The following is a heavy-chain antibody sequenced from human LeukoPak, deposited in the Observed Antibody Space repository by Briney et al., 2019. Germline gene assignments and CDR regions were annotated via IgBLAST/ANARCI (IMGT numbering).Heavy chain of an antibody. Sequence: PGGSLRLSCAASGFTFSSYGMHWVRQAPGKGLEWVAVIWYDASSKYYADPVKGRFTISRDNSKSTLYLQMNNLRAEDTAVYYCAREYSGYGIDYWGQGALVTVSS. CDR3: AREYSGYGIDY. CDR2: IWYDASSK. D-gene: IGHD5-12*01. V-gene: IGHV3-33*01. J-gene: IGHJ4*02. CDR1: GFTFSSYG.